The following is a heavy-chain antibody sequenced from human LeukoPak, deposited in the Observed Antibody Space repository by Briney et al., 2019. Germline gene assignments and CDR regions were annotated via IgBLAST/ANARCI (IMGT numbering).Heavy chain of an antibody. Sequence: PGGSLRLSCAASGFTFSSYWMSWVRQAPGKGLEWVANIKQDGSEKYYVDSVKGRFTISRDNAKNSLYLQMNSLRAGDTAVYYCARDQVDENYYDSSGYYGRSDYWGQGTLVTVSS. D-gene: IGHD3-22*01. J-gene: IGHJ4*02. CDR2: IKQDGSEK. CDR1: GFTFSSYW. V-gene: IGHV3-7*01. CDR3: ARDQVDENYYDSSGYYGRSDY.